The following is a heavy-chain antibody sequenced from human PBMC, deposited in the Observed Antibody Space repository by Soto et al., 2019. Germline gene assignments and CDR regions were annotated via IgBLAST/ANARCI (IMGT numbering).Heavy chain of an antibody. CDR1: GGSISSYY. CDR2: IYYSGST. V-gene: IGHV4-59*01. J-gene: IGHJ5*02. Sequence: PSETLSLTCTVSGGSISSYYWSWIRQPPGKGLEWIGYIYYSGSTNYNPSLKSRVTISVDTSKNQFSLKLSSVTAADTAVYYCARESGSGRGWFDPSGQATLVTVSS. D-gene: IGHD3-10*01. CDR3: ARESGSGRGWFDP.